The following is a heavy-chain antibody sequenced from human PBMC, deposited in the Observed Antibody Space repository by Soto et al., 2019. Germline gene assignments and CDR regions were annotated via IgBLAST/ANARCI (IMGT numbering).Heavy chain of an antibody. V-gene: IGHV5-51*01. J-gene: IGHJ4*02. CDR2: IYNGDSDT. D-gene: IGHD3-22*01. Sequence: GEALKISCKGSGYSFTSYWIGWVRQMPGKGMELMVIIYNGDSDTRYSTSFQGQVTISADKSISTAYLQWSSLQASEIAMYYCARRRHDDDSSGSYLXHWGQGTMVTVXS. CDR1: GYSFTSYW. CDR3: ARRRHDDDSSGSYLXH.